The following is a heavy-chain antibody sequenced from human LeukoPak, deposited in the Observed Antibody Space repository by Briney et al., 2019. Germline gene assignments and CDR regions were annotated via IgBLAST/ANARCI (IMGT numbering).Heavy chain of an antibody. CDR3: ATLVVIDY. CDR2: IIPIFGTA. V-gene: IGHV1-69*06. CDR1: GGTFSSYA. J-gene: IGHJ4*02. D-gene: IGHD3-22*01. Sequence: SVKVSCKASGGTFSSYAISWARQAPGQGLEWMGGIIPIFGTANYAQKFQGRVTMTEDTSTDTAYMELSSLRSEDTAVYYCATLVVIDYWGQGTLVTVSS.